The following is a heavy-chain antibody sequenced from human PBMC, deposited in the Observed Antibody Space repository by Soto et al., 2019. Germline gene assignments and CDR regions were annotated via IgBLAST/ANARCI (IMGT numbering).Heavy chain of an antibody. CDR3: AKDLHHTSNWSSRYADS. D-gene: IGHD4-4*01. CDR1: GFTFSSYT. Sequence: GGSLRLSCAASGFTFSSYTMNWVRQAPGKGLEWVSSVSASDSRTNYADSVKGRFTVSRDNSKNTVFLQMNSLRVEDTAVYYCAKDLHHTSNWSSRYADSWGQGTLVTVSS. J-gene: IGHJ5*01. CDR2: VSASDSRT. V-gene: IGHV3-23*01.